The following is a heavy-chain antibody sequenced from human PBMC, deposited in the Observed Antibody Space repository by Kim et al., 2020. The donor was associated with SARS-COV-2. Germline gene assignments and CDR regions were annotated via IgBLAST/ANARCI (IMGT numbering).Heavy chain of an antibody. CDR2: I. D-gene: IGHD4-17*01. Sequence: IYDADSVKCRITITRDKAKSSLDLQMNSLRAEDTAVYYCGRHDYGGRFDYWGQGTLVTVSS. CDR3: GRHDYGGRFDY. J-gene: IGHJ4*02. V-gene: IGHV3-11*01.